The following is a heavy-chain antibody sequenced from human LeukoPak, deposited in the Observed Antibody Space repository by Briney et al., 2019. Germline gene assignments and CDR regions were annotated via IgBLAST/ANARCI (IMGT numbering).Heavy chain of an antibody. CDR3: ARFRGGSGSYYFDY. CDR1: GASISSFS. D-gene: IGHD3-10*01. CDR2: IYYTGRI. Sequence: PSETLSLTCTVSGASISSFSWSWIRQPPGKGLEWIAYIYYTGRITYNTSLKSRVTISVDTSKNQVSLKLTSVSAADTAVYYCARFRGGSGSYYFDYWGQGALVTVSS. V-gene: IGHV4-59*08. J-gene: IGHJ4*02.